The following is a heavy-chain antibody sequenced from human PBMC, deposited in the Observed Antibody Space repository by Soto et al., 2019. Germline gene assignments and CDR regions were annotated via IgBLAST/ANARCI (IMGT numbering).Heavy chain of an antibody. J-gene: IGHJ4*02. Sequence: GASVKVSCKASGYTFTSYGISWVRQAPGQGLEWMGWISAYNGNTNYAQKLQGRVTMTTDTSTSTAYMELRSLRSDDTAVYYCARATYCGGDCQGPIDYWGQGTLVTVSS. CDR3: ARATYCGGDCQGPIDY. D-gene: IGHD2-21*01. V-gene: IGHV1-18*01. CDR2: ISAYNGNT. CDR1: GYTFTSYG.